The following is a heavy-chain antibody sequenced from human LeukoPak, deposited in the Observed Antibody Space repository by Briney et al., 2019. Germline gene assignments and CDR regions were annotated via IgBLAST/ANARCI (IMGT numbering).Heavy chain of an antibody. J-gene: IGHJ4*02. CDR2: INAGNGNT. D-gene: IGHD5-24*01. V-gene: IGHV1-3*01. CDR3: ARDREGYAYFDY. Sequence: ASVKVSCKASGYTFTSYAMHWVRQAPGQRPEWMGWINAGNGNTKYSQKFQGRVTITRDTSASTAYMELSSLRSEDTAVYYCARDREGYAYFDYWGQGTLVTVSS. CDR1: GYTFTSYA.